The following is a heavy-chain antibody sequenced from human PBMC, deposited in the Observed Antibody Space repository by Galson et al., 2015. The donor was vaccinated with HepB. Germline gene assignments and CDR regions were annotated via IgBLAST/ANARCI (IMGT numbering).Heavy chain of an antibody. V-gene: IGHV3-23*01. J-gene: IGHJ4*02. D-gene: IGHD6-13*01. CDR3: ASTYSSSWYVRAYLDY. CDR1: GFTFSSYA. Sequence: SLRLSCAASGFTFSSYAMSWVRQAPGKGLEWVSAISGSGGSTYYADSVKGRFTISRDNSKNTLYLQMNSLRAEDTAVYYCASTYSSSWYVRAYLDYWGQGTLVTVSS. CDR2: ISGSGGST.